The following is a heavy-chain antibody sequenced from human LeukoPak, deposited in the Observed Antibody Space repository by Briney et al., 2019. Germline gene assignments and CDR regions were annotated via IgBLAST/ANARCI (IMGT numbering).Heavy chain of an antibody. Sequence: GGSLRLSCAASGFTFTSYSMNWVRQAPGKGLEWVSYIIISSSTIYYGDSVKGRFTISRDNAKNSVYLQMNSLRDEDTAVYYCARELGYCSGTTCSVHYYGMDVWGQGTTVTLSS. CDR3: ARELGYCSGTTCSVHYYGMDV. J-gene: IGHJ6*02. CDR1: GFTFTSYS. D-gene: IGHD2-2*01. CDR2: IIISSSTI. V-gene: IGHV3-48*02.